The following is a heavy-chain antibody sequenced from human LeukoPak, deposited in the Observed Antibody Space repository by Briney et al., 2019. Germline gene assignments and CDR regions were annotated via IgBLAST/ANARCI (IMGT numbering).Heavy chain of an antibody. CDR1: GVTFSSYA. J-gene: IGHJ4*02. CDR3: ARPGDFGDYLTY. CDR2: IIPIFGTA. V-gene: IGHV1-69*13. Sequence: ASVKVSCKASGVTFSSYAISWVRQAPGQGLEWMGGIIPIFGTANYAQKFQGRVTITADESTSTAYMELSSLRSEDTAVYYCARPGDFGDYLTYWGQGTLVTVSS. D-gene: IGHD4-17*01.